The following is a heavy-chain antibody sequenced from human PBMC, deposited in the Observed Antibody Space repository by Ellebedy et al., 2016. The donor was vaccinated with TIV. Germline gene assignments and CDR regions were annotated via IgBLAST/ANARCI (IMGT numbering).Heavy chain of an antibody. Sequence: GESPKISXAASGFTFSSYAMSWVRQAPGKGLEWVSTISGTDDSTYYADSVRGRFTISRDNSKKALYLQMNSLRAEDTALYYCARWRFGGNQYYFDYWGLGTLVTVSS. CDR2: ISGTDDST. J-gene: IGHJ4*02. V-gene: IGHV3-23*01. D-gene: IGHD4-23*01. CDR3: ARWRFGGNQYYFDY. CDR1: GFTFSSYA.